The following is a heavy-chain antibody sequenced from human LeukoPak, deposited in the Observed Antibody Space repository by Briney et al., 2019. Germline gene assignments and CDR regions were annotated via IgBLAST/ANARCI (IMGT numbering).Heavy chain of an antibody. Sequence: GESLKISCKGSGYSFTSYWIGWVRQLPGKGLEWMGIIYPGDSDTRYSSSFQGQVTISADKSISTAYLQWSSLKASDSAMYYCATNTMFRGIHAFDIWGQGTMVTVSS. J-gene: IGHJ3*02. V-gene: IGHV5-51*01. D-gene: IGHD3-10*01. CDR3: ATNTMFRGIHAFDI. CDR1: GYSFTSYW. CDR2: IYPGDSDT.